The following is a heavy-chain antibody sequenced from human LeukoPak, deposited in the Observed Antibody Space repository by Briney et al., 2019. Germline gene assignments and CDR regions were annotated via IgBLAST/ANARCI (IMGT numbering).Heavy chain of an antibody. V-gene: IGHV3-21*01. D-gene: IGHD2-15*01. J-gene: IGHJ6*02. Sequence: GGSLRLSCAASGFTFSSYRMNWVRQAPGEGLEWVSSISSSSSYIYYADSVKGRFTISRDNAKNSLYLQMNSLRAEDTAVYYCARDAIGYCSGGSCYSTYYYGMDVWGQGPRSPSP. CDR1: GFTFSSYR. CDR2: ISSSSSYI. CDR3: ARDAIGYCSGGSCYSTYYYGMDV.